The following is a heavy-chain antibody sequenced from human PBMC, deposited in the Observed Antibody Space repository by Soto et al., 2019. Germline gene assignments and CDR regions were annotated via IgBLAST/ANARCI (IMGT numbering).Heavy chain of an antibody. D-gene: IGHD6-13*01. CDR3: ARGNSSSWLYYYYYYGMDV. V-gene: IGHV1-69*13. CDR1: GGTFSSYA. Sequence: SVKVSCKASGGTFSSYAISWVRQAPGQGLEWMGGIIPIFGTANYAQKFQGRVTITADESTSTAYMELSSLRSEDTAVYYCARGNSSSWLYYYYYYGMDVWGQGTTVTVSS. J-gene: IGHJ6*02. CDR2: IIPIFGTA.